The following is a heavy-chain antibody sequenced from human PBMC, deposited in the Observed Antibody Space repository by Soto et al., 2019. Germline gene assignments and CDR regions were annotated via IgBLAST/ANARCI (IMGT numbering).Heavy chain of an antibody. J-gene: IGHJ6*01. CDR1: GGSVSSGGYS. Sequence: TSETLSLPGTVSGGSVSSGGYSWSWIRQPPGKGLEWIGYIYYSGSTNYNPSLKSRVTISVDTSKNQFSLKLTSVTAADTCFYGAPRDPFNYDILHGYYSRLGMDVGGRRTKVLVSS. V-gene: IGHV4-61*08. CDR2: IYYSGST. D-gene: IGHD3-9*01. CDR3: PRDPFNYDILHGYYSRLGMDV.